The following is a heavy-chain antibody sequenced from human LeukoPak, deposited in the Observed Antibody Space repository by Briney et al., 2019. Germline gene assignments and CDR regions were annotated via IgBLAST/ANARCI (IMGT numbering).Heavy chain of an antibody. CDR2: IYYSGST. CDR1: GGSISSSSYY. Sequence: SETLSLTCTVSGGSISSSSYYWGWIRQPPGKGLEWIGSIYYSGSTYYNPSLKSRVTISVDTSKNQFSLKLSSVTAADTAVYYCARDKAAAGTGHAFDIWGQGTMVTVSS. D-gene: IGHD6-13*01. J-gene: IGHJ3*02. V-gene: IGHV4-39*07. CDR3: ARDKAAAGTGHAFDI.